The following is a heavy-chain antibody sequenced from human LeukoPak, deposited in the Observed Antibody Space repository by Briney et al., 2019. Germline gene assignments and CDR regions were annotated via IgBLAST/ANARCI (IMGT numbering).Heavy chain of an antibody. D-gene: IGHD3-10*01. CDR3: ARVTSSMVRAFEP. CDR2: ISWSGGST. V-gene: IGHV3-20*04. CDR1: GFTFDDYA. Sequence: GRTLGLSCAASGFTFDDYAMTWVRQAPGKGLEWVSGISWSGGSTGYADSVKGRFTISRDNAKTSLYLQMNSLRAEDTALYYCARVTSSMVRAFEPWGQGTLVTVSS. J-gene: IGHJ5*02.